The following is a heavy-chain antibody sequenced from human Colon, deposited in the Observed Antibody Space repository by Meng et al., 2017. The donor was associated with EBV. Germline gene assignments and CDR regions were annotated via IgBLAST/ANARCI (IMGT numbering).Heavy chain of an antibody. J-gene: IGHJ4*02. D-gene: IGHD2-8*02. CDR2: IYHSGST. CDR3: ARRPTGIDY. Sequence: QLQLQESGSGLVKPSXXLSLTCAVSGGSISSGGYSWSWLRQPPGKGLEWIGYIYHSGSTYYNPSLKSRVTISIDTSKNQLSLMLSSVTAADTAVYYCARRPTGIDYWGQGTLVTVSS. CDR1: GGSISSGGYS. V-gene: IGHV4-30-2*01.